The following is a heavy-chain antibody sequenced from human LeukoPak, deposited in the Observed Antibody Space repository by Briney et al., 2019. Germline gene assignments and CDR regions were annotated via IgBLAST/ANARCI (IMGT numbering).Heavy chain of an antibody. V-gene: IGHV4-34*01. CDR2: IYHSGST. Sequence: PSETLSLTCAVYGGSFSGYYWSWVRQPPGKGLVWIGEIYHSGSTNYNPSLESRVTISVDKSKNQFSLRLNSVTAADTAVYYCARDLLRYFDWLSPLDVWGQGTTVTVSS. D-gene: IGHD3-9*01. CDR3: ARDLLRYFDWLSPLDV. CDR1: GGSFSGYY. J-gene: IGHJ6*02.